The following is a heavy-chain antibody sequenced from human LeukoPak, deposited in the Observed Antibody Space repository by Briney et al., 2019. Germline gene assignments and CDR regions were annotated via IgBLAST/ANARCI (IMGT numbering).Heavy chain of an antibody. CDR1: GGSISSYY. CDR2: IYYSGST. D-gene: IGHD3-3*01. V-gene: IGHV4-59*01. J-gene: IGHJ6*02. CDR3: ARQGVDYYYYYGMDV. Sequence: SETLSLTCTVSGGSISSYYWSWIRQPPGKGLEWIGYIYYSGSTNYNPSLKSRVTISVDTSKNQFSLKLSSVTAADTAVYYCARQGVDYYYYYGMDVWAKGPRSPSP.